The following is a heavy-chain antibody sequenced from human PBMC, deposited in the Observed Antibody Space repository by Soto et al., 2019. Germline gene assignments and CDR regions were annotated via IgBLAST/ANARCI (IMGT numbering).Heavy chain of an antibody. CDR2: IYWDDDK. CDR1: GFPLSTSGVG. V-gene: IGHV2-5*02. D-gene: IGHD2-15*01. J-gene: IGHJ5*02. Sequence: GSGPTLVNPTQTLTLTCTFSGFPLSTSGVGVGWIRQPPGKALEWLALIYWDDDKRYSPSLKSRLTITKDTSKNQVVLTMTNMDPVDTATYYCAHTVLGYCSGGSCPNWFDPWGQGTLVTVS. CDR3: AHTVLGYCSGGSCPNWFDP.